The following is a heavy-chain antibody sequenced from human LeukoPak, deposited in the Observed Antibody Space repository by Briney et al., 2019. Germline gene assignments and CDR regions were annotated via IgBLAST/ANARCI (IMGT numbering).Heavy chain of an antibody. CDR3: ARVGRLGPYNWFDP. V-gene: IGHV4-39*07. CDR2: IYYSGST. J-gene: IGHJ5*02. CDR1: GGSISSSSYY. D-gene: IGHD1-26*01. Sequence: PSETLSLTCTVSGGSISSSSYYWGWIRQPPGKGLEWIGSIYYSGSTYYNPSLKSRVTISVDTSKNQFSLKLSSVTAADTAVYYCARVGRLGPYNWFDPWGQGTLVTVSS.